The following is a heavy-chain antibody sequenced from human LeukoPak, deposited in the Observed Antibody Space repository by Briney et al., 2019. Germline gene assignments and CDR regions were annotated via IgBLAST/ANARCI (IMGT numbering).Heavy chain of an antibody. CDR1: GGPFSHYY. CDR3: ARGGRWESYSAFDI. V-gene: IGHV4-34*01. D-gene: IGHD1-26*01. Sequence: SETLSLTGAVSGGPFSHYYWNWIRQSPGKGLEWIGEITHTRRTNYNPVLRSRVTISVDTSRNQFSLKLRSMTAADTAVYYCARGGRWESYSAFDIWGQGTTVSVSS. CDR2: ITHTRRT. J-gene: IGHJ3*02.